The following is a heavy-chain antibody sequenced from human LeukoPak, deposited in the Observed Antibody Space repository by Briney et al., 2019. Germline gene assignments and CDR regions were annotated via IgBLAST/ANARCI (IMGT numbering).Heavy chain of an antibody. D-gene: IGHD6-19*01. J-gene: IGHJ3*02. CDR3: ARARIEVAGTGAFYI. CDR2: ISSSISYL. CDR1: GFTFSTYT. Sequence: PGGSLRLSCAASGFTFSTYTMNWVRQAPGKGLEWISSISSSISYLYYADSVKGRFAISRDNANYSLYLQMNSLRAEDTAVYYCARARIEVAGTGAFYIWGQGTVVTVSS. V-gene: IGHV3-21*01.